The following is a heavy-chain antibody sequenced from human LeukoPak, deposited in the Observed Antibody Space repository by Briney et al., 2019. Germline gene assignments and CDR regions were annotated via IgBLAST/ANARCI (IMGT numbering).Heavy chain of an antibody. CDR2: MNPNSGNT. D-gene: IGHD6-19*01. V-gene: IGHV1-8*01. J-gene: IGHJ4*02. CDR3: ATQWLVRGLGCYFDY. Sequence: ASVKVSCKASGYTSTSYDINWVRQATGQGLEWMGWMNPNSGNTGYAQKFQGRVTMTRNTSISTAYMELSSLRSEDTAVYYCATQWLVRGLGCYFDYWGQGTLVTVSS. CDR1: GYTSTSYD.